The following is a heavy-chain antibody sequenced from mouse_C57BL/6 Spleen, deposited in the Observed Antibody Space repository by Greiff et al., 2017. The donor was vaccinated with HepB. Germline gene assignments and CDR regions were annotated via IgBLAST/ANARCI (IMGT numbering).Heavy chain of an antibody. CDR3: ARLGHYYGSSRHFDY. V-gene: IGHV1-69*01. CDR1: GYTFTSYW. D-gene: IGHD1-1*01. Sequence: QVQLQQPGAELVMPGASVKLSCKASGYTFTSYWMHWVKQRPGQGLEWIGEIDPSDSYTNYNQKFKGKSTLTVDKSSSTAYMQRSSLTSEDSAVYYCARLGHYYGSSRHFDYWGQGTTLTVSS. CDR2: IDPSDSYT. J-gene: IGHJ2*01.